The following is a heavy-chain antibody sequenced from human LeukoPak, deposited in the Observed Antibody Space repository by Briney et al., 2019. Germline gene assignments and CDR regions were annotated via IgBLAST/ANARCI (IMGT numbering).Heavy chain of an antibody. D-gene: IGHD3-16*01. CDR1: GFTFSDYF. V-gene: IGHV3-11*04. CDR3: ARVRGDYYFDY. J-gene: IGHJ4*02. Sequence: GGSLRLSCVTSGFTFSDYFMNWIRQAPGKGPEWLSFINSDGNNIYYRDSVKGRFTISRDNAKKTLYLEVNSLRAEDTAVYYCARVRGDYYFDYWGQGTLVTVSS. CDR2: INSDGNNI.